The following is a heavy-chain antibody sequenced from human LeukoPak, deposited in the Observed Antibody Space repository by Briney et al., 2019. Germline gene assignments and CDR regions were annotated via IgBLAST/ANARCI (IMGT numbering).Heavy chain of an antibody. CDR3: AKDEDYGDYVLSY. J-gene: IGHJ4*02. D-gene: IGHD4-17*01. Sequence: GGSLRLSCAVSGLTFSSYWMSWVRQAPGKGLEWVANIKQDGSEKYYVDSVKGRFTISRDNAKKSLYLQMNSLRAEDTAVYYCAKDEDYGDYVLSYWGQGTLVTVSS. CDR2: IKQDGSEK. V-gene: IGHV3-7*01. CDR1: GLTFSSYW.